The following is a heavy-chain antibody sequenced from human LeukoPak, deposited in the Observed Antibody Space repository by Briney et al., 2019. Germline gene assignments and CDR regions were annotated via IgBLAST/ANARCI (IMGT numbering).Heavy chain of an antibody. CDR2: ISSSSSYI. D-gene: IGHD2-2*02. CDR1: GFTFNNYD. Sequence: PGGSLRLSCAASGFTFNNYDMHWVRQAPGKGLEWVSSISSSSSYIYYADSVKGRFTISRDNAKNSLYLQMNSLRAEDTAVYYCARDFSFPVVPAAIGPLYYMDVWGKGTTVTVSS. V-gene: IGHV3-21*01. J-gene: IGHJ6*03. CDR3: ARDFSFPVVPAAIGPLYYMDV.